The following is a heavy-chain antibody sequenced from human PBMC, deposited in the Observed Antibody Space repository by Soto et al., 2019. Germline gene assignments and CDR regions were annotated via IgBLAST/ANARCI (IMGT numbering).Heavy chain of an antibody. CDR1: GGSISSYY. V-gene: IGHV4-59*01. J-gene: IGHJ6*02. CDR2: IYYSGST. D-gene: IGHD1-26*01. Sequence: QVQLQESGPGLVKPSETLSLTCTVSGGSISSYYWSWIRQPPGKGLEWIGYIYYSGSTNYNPSLNRTVAIAVDTSKNQFSLRLSSVTAADTAVYYCPRDGLVGATYYYYYGMDVWGQGTTVTVSS. CDR3: PRDGLVGATYYYYYGMDV.